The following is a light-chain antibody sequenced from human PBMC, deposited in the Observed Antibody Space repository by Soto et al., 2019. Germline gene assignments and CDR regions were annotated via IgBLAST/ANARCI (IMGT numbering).Light chain of an antibody. Sequence: EIVLTQSPGTLSLSPGERATLSCRASQSVSSGYLAWYQQKPGQPPKLLIYWASTRDSGVPDRFSGSGSGTDFTLTISSLQAEDVAVYYCQQYYSTPRTFGQGTKVDIK. CDR3: QQYYSTPRT. CDR2: WAS. J-gene: IGKJ1*01. CDR1: QSVSSGY. V-gene: IGKV4-1*01.